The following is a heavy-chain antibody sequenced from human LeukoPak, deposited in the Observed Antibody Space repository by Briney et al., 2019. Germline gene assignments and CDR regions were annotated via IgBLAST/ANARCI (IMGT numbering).Heavy chain of an antibody. J-gene: IGHJ4*02. CDR1: GGSISIYY. CDR3: VRDRELTY. Sequence: SKTLSLTCTVSGGSISIYYWSWIRQPPGKGLEWIGYIYNSGSTNYNPSLRSRVTISVDTSKNQFSLKLNSVTAADTAVYYCVRDRELTYWSQGTLVTVSS. V-gene: IGHV4-59*01. CDR2: IYNSGST. D-gene: IGHD1-26*01.